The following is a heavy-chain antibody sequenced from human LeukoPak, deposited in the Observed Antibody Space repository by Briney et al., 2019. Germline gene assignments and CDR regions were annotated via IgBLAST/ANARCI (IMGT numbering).Heavy chain of an antibody. V-gene: IGHV4-59*01. CDR1: SGSTSSYY. CDR3: ARVVYGDYAGDIYNWFDP. Sequence: SETLSLTCTVSSGSTSSYYWSWIRQPPGKGLEWIGYINYSGSTYIPSLKSRVTMSVDTSKNQFSLKLSSVTAADTAVYYCARVVYGDYAGDIYNWFDPWGQGTQVTVSS. J-gene: IGHJ5*02. D-gene: IGHD4-17*01. CDR2: INYSGST.